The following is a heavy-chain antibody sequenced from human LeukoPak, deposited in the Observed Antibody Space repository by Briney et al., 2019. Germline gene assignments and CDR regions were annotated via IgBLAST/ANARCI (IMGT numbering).Heavy chain of an antibody. CDR1: GFTFSTYS. Sequence: PGGSLRLSCAASGFTFSTYSMNWVRQAPGKGLEWVANIKEDGSEKYYVDSVRGRFIISRDNAKNSLYLQMNSLRGEDTAVYYCARGSSFGAYWGQGTLVTVSS. V-gene: IGHV3-7*03. D-gene: IGHD3-16*01. J-gene: IGHJ4*02. CDR3: ARGSSFGAY. CDR2: IKEDGSEK.